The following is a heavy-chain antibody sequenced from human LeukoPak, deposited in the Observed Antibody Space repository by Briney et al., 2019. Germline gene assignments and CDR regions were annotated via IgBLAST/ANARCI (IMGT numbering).Heavy chain of an antibody. D-gene: IGHD1-1*01. CDR1: GFTFSSYS. Sequence: GGSLRLSCAASGFTFSSYSMNWVRQAPGKGLEWVSYISSSSSTIYYADSVKGRFTISRDNAKNSLYLQMNSLRAEDTAVYYCARDCRVVELEEEYYFDYWGQGTLVTVSS. V-gene: IGHV3-48*01. CDR2: ISSSSSTI. J-gene: IGHJ4*02. CDR3: ARDCRVVELEEEYYFDY.